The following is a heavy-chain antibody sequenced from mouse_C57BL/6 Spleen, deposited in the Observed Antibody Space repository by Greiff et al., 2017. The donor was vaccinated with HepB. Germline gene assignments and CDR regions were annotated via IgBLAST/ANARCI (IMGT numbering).Heavy chain of an antibody. CDR1: GYTFTSYW. Sequence: QVQLQQPGAELVKPGASVKLSCKASGYTFTSYWMHWVKQRPGQGLEWIGMIHPNSGSTNYNEKFKSKATLTVDKSSSTAYMQLSSLTSEDSAVYYSARSGITTVVSDYWGQDTTLTVSS. D-gene: IGHD1-1*01. CDR2: IHPNSGST. V-gene: IGHV1-64*01. J-gene: IGHJ2*01. CDR3: ARSGITTVVSDY.